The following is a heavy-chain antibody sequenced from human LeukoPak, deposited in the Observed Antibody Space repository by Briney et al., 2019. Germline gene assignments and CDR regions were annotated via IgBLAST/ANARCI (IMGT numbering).Heavy chain of an antibody. D-gene: IGHD5-12*01. CDR2: IASSGLNT. CDR1: GFMFRDAA. Sequence: GGSLRLSCAASGFMFRDAAMTWVRQAPGKGLEWVSLIASSGLNTYYPDSVRGRFTISRDNSKNTLSLQMNSLRVEDTAIYYCARDIELSTWGLGTLVTVSS. V-gene: IGHV3-23*01. CDR3: ARDIELST. J-gene: IGHJ3*01.